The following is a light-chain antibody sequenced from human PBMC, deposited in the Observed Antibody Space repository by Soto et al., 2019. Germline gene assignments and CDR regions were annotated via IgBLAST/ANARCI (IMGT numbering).Light chain of an antibody. CDR1: SSNIGAGYD. V-gene: IGLV1-40*01. CDR2: GNT. CDR3: LSFDSSLSVV. J-gene: IGLJ2*01. Sequence: QAVVTQPPSVSGAPGQRVTISCTGSSSNIGAGYDVHWYHQLPGRAPKLLIYGNTNRPSGVPDRFSGSKSGTSASLAITGLQAEDEADYYCLSFDSSLSVVFGGGTKVTVL.